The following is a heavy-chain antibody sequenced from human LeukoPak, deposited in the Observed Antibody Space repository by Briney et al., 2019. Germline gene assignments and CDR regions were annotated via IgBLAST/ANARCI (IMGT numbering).Heavy chain of an antibody. CDR3: ARGGYCTTALCYAMNAFDI. Sequence: GGSLRLSCAASGFNFHSHEMNWVRQAPGKGLEFISYISPSGTNMYYADSVKGRFTISRDNAKNSLYLQMNSLRAEDTAVYYCARGGYCTTALCYAMNAFDIWGQGTMVTVSS. J-gene: IGHJ3*02. CDR2: ISPSGTNM. CDR1: GFNFHSHE. V-gene: IGHV3-48*03. D-gene: IGHD2-2*03.